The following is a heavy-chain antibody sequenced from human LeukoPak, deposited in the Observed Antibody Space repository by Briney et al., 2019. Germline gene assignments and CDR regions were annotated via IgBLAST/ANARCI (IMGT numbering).Heavy chain of an antibody. CDR2: INHSGST. CDR3: ARLSDFWSGFDY. J-gene: IGHJ4*02. Sequence: NPSETLSLTCAVYGGSFSGYYWSWIRQPPGKGLEWIGEINHSGSTNYNPSLKSRVTISVDTSKNQFSLKLSSVTAADTAVYYCARLSDFWSGFDYWGQGTLVTVSS. D-gene: IGHD3-3*01. CDR1: GGSFSGYY. V-gene: IGHV4-34*01.